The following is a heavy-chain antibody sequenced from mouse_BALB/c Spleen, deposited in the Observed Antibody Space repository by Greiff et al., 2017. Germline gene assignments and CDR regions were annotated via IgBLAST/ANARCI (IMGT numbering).Heavy chain of an antibody. Sequence: QVHVKQSGPGLVQPSQSLSITCTVSGFSLTSYGVHWVRQSPGKGLEWLGVIWSGGSTDYNAAFISRLSISKDNSKSQVFFKMNSLQADDTAIYYCARKVLLGRNYAMDYWGQGTSVTVSS. CDR3: ARKVLLGRNYAMDY. CDR1: GFSLTSYG. J-gene: IGHJ4*01. CDR2: IWSGGST. D-gene: IGHD4-1*01. V-gene: IGHV2-4-1*01.